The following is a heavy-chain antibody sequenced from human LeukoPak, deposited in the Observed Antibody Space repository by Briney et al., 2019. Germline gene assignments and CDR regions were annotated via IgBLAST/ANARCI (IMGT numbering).Heavy chain of an antibody. J-gene: IGHJ4*02. CDR3: AICTIFGVVPRGFDY. D-gene: IGHD3-3*01. V-gene: IGHV1-2*02. CDR1: GYTFTGYY. CDR2: INPNSGGT. Sequence: GASVKVSCKASGYTFTGYYMHWVRQAPGQGLEWMGWINPNSGGTNYAQKFQGRVTMTRDTTISTAYMELSRLRSDDTAVYYCAICTIFGVVPRGFDYWGQGTLVTVSS.